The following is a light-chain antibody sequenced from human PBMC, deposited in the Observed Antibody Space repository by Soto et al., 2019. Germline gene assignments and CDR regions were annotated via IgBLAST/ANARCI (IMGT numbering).Light chain of an antibody. CDR3: QLRFNLPWT. J-gene: IGKJ1*01. Sequence: DIVLTKSPATLSLTPGERATLSCRASQSVIRYLAWYQQRPGQAPRLLIYDASYRATGIPARFSGSGSGTDFTLTICSLEPEDFAVYYCQLRFNLPWTFGEGTKVDIK. CDR2: DAS. V-gene: IGKV3-11*01. CDR1: QSVIRY.